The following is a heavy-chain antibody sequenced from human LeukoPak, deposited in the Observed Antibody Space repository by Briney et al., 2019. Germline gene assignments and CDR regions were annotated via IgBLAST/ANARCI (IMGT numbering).Heavy chain of an antibody. D-gene: IGHD3-22*01. CDR3: ATIDGHYDSSGY. CDR2: FDPEDGET. J-gene: IGHJ4*02. CDR1: GYTLTELS. Sequence: ASVKVSCKVSGYTLTELSMHWVRQAPGKGLEWVGGFDPEDGETIYAQKIQGRVTMTEDTSTDTAYMELSSLRSEDTAVYYCATIDGHYDSSGYWGQGTLVIHSS. V-gene: IGHV1-24*01.